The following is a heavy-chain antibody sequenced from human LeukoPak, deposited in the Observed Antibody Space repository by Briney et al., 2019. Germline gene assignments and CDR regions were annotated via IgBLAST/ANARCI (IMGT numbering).Heavy chain of an antibody. J-gene: IGHJ3*02. CDR1: EFTFSNYG. V-gene: IGHV3-33*08. D-gene: IGHD1-26*01. CDR3: ARESLDDDAFDI. CDR2: LWYDGSNN. Sequence: GGSVPLFCAASEFTFSNYGVHWVGQAPGKGREWVAVLWYDGSNNNYADSVKGRLTISRDNSKNTLYLQMNSLRVEDTAVYYCARESLDDDAFDIWGE.